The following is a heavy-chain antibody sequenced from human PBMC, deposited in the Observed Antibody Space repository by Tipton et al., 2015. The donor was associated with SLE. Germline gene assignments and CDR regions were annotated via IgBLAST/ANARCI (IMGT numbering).Heavy chain of an antibody. CDR1: GGSISRGGDY. CDR2: IYSSGST. J-gene: IGHJ4*02. V-gene: IGHV4-61*09. CDR3: ARGNSGFDY. D-gene: IGHD1-1*01. Sequence: TLSLTCNVSGGSISRGGDYWSWIRQPAGKGLEWIGYIYSSGSTKYNPSLRSRVTISVDTSKNQFSLTLASVTAADTAVYYCARGNSGFDYWGQGNLVTVSS.